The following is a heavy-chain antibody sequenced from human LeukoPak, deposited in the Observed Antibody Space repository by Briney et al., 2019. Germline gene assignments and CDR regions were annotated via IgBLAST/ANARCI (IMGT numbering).Heavy chain of an antibody. CDR2: INPNSGGT. D-gene: IGHD3-3*01. J-gene: IGHJ4*02. CDR1: GGTFSSYA. V-gene: IGHV1-2*02. CDR3: AREYDFLSGYYLRGGNFDY. Sequence: ASVKVSCKASGGTFSSYAISWVRQAPGQGLEWMGWINPNSGGTNYAQKFQGRVTMTRDTSISTAYMELSRLRSDDTAVYYCAREYDFLSGYYLRGGNFDYWGQGTLVTVSS.